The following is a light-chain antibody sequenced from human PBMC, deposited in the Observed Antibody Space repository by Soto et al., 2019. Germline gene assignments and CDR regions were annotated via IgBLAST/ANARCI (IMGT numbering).Light chain of an antibody. Sequence: EVVMMQSPATLSVSPGERATLSCRASQSVSSNLAWYQQKPGQAPRLLIYGASTRATGIPARFSGSGSATEFTLTISSLQSEDFAVYYCQQYNSWPRTFGQGTKVEIK. J-gene: IGKJ1*01. V-gene: IGKV3-15*01. CDR1: QSVSSN. CDR3: QQYNSWPRT. CDR2: GAS.